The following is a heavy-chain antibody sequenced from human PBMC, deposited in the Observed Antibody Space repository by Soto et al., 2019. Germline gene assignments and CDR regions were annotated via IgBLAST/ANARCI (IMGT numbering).Heavy chain of an antibody. D-gene: IGHD5-18*01. CDR2: NYYSGST. V-gene: IGHV4-31*03. J-gene: IGHJ4*02. Sequence: SETLSLTCTVSGGSISSGSHYWSWIRQHPGKGLEWIGYNYYSGSTYYNPSLKSRVTISVDTSEKQFSLKLSSVTGADTAVFYCARSGYSYGPNPLLYWGQGTLVTVSS. CDR3: ARSGYSYGPNPLLY. CDR1: GGSISSGSHY.